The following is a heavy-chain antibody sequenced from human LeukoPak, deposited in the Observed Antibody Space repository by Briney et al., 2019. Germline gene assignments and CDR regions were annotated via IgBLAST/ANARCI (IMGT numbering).Heavy chain of an antibody. Sequence: GGSLRLSCAASGFTFSSYAMHWVRQAPGKGLEWVAVISYDGSNKYYADSVKGRFTISRDNSKNTLYLQMNSLRAEDTAVYYCAKDWNRDYYDSSGSIDYWGQGTLVTVSS. CDR3: AKDWNRDYYDSSGSIDY. CDR2: ISYDGSNK. CDR1: GFTFSSYA. V-gene: IGHV3-30*04. J-gene: IGHJ4*02. D-gene: IGHD3-22*01.